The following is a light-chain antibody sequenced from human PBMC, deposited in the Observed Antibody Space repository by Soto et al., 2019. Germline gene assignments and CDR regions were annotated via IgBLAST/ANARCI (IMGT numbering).Light chain of an antibody. CDR1: QSVSSSY. Sequence: EIVLTQSPGTLSLSPGERATLSCRASQSVSSSYLAWYQQKPGQAPRLLIYGASSRATGIPDRFSGSGSGTDFTLTSSRLEPEDFAVYYCQKYGSSPPRVTFGGGTKVEIK. J-gene: IGKJ4*01. V-gene: IGKV3-20*01. CDR3: QKYGSSPPRVT. CDR2: GAS.